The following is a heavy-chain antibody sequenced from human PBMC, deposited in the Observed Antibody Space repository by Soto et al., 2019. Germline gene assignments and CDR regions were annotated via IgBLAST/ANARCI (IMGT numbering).Heavy chain of an antibody. D-gene: IGHD5-18*01. CDR3: AADSIDTAMVDDAFDI. J-gene: IGHJ3*02. CDR2: IVVGSGNT. CDR1: GFTFTSSA. V-gene: IGHV1-58*01. Sequence: SVKVSCKASGFTFTSSAVQWVRQARGQRLEWIGWIVVGSGNTNYAQKFQERVTITRDMSTSTAYMELSSLRSEDTAVYYCAADSIDTAMVDDAFDIWGQGTMVTVSS.